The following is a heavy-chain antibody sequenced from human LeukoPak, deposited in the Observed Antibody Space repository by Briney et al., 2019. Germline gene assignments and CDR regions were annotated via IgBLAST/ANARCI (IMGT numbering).Heavy chain of an antibody. CDR2: IIPIFGTA. CDR3: ARIEQLGIFDY. Sequence: SVKVSCKASGGTFSCYAISWVRQAPGQGLEWMGRIIPIFGTANYAQKFQGRVTITTDESTSTAYMELSSLRSEDTAVYYCARIEQLGIFDYWGQGTLVTVSS. D-gene: IGHD6-13*01. CDR1: GGTFSCYA. J-gene: IGHJ4*02. V-gene: IGHV1-69*05.